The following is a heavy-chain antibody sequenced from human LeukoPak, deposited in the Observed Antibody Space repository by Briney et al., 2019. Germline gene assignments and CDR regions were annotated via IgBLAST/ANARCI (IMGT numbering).Heavy chain of an antibody. CDR3: ARDIWGYCSSTSCYKASDY. D-gene: IGHD2-2*02. Sequence: ASVKVSCKASGYTFTSYGISWVRQAPGQGLEWMGWISAYNGNTNYAQKLQGRVTMTTDTSTSTAYMELRSLRSDDTAVYYCARDIWGYCSSTSCYKASDYWGQGTLVTVSS. CDR1: GYTFTSYG. V-gene: IGHV1-18*01. CDR2: ISAYNGNT. J-gene: IGHJ4*02.